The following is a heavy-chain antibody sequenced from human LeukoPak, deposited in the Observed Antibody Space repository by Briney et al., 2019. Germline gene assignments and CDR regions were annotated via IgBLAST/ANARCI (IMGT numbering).Heavy chain of an antibody. CDR1: GFIFDRYG. CDR2: ISPSGDFT. D-gene: IGHD2-2*02. V-gene: IGHV3-23*01. Sequence: GGSLRLSCGVSGFIFDRYGMIWVRQAPGKGLEWVSFISPSGDFTNYADSVKGRFSISRDNSENTLYLQMNSLRVEDTAVYYCAKDLWGFVEVAAILDYWGQGTLVTVSS. CDR3: AKDLWGFVEVAAILDY. J-gene: IGHJ4*02.